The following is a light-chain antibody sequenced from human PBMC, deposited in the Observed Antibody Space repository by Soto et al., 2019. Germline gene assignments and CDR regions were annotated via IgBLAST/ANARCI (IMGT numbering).Light chain of an antibody. CDR1: ERLSSVY. CDR2: DAS. J-gene: IGKJ1*01. V-gene: IGKV3-20*01. CDR3: QHYGSPSWT. Sequence: EIVLTQSPGTLSLSPGERATLSCRASERLSSVYLAWYQQRPGQPPRLLIYDASKRATGIPARFSGSGSGTGFTLTISRLEPDDFAVYYCQHYGSPSWTFGQGTKVDIK.